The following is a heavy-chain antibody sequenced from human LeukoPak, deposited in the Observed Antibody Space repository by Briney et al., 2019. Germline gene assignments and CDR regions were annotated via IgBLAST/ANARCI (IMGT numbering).Heavy chain of an antibody. Sequence: PGGSLRLSCAASGFTFSSYGMHWVRQAPGKGLEWVAVIWYDGSNKYYADSVKGRFTISRDNSKNTLYLQMNSLRAEDTAVYYCARGWFAETTVVTPYNYWGQGTLVTVSS. V-gene: IGHV3-33*01. CDR1: GFTFSSYG. D-gene: IGHD4-23*01. CDR2: IWYDGSNK. J-gene: IGHJ4*02. CDR3: ARGWFAETTVVTPYNY.